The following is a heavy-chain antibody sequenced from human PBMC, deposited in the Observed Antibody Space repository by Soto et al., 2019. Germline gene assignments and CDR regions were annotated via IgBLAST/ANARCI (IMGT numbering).Heavy chain of an antibody. CDR3: VRWNGFGVR. V-gene: IGHV3-23*01. CDR2: FSGGGGGT. D-gene: IGHD1-1*01. CDR1: GFIISDYG. Sequence: EVQLLESGGGLVQPGGSLRLSCAVSGFIISDYGVTWVRQAPGKGLEWVSGFSGGGGGTFYADSVKGRFTISRDDPKNTAYLQMNSLGAEDTAVYYCVRWNGFGVRWGPGTLVTVSS. J-gene: IGHJ4*02.